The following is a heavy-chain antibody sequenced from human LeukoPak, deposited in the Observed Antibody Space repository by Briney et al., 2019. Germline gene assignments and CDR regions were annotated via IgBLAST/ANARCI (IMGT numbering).Heavy chain of an antibody. J-gene: IGHJ4*02. CDR1: GFTFSSYA. CDR2: ISYDGSNK. V-gene: IGHV3-30-3*02. D-gene: IGHD3-10*01. CDR3: AKRGGTYIGYFDY. Sequence: GGSLRLSCAASGFTFSSYAMHWVRQAPGKGLEWVEVISYDGSNKYYADSVKGRFTVSRDNSKNTLYLQMNSLRPEDTAVYYCAKRGGTYIGYFDYWGQGTLVTVSS.